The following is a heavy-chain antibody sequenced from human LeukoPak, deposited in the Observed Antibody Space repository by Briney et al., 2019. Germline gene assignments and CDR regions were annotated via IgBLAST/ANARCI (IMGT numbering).Heavy chain of an antibody. Sequence: PGGSLRLSCAASGFTFSDYYMSWIRQAPGKGLEWVLYISSSGSTIYYADSVKGRFTISRDNAKNSLYLQMNSLRAEDTAVYYCARADSYGYIGVFDYWGQGTLVTVSS. CDR1: GFTFSDYY. D-gene: IGHD5-18*01. CDR3: ARADSYGYIGVFDY. V-gene: IGHV3-11*04. J-gene: IGHJ4*02. CDR2: ISSSGSTI.